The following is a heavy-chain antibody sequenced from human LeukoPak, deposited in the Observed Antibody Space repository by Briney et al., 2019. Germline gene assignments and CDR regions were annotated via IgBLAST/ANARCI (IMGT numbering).Heavy chain of an antibody. CDR3: ATVGVSRAWVFDY. CDR2: VKSKTDGGTT. Sequence: PGGSLRLSCAASGFTFSNAWMSWVRQAPGKGLEWVGRVKSKTDGGTTDYAAPVKGRFTISRDDSKNTLYLQMNSLKLDDTAVYFCATVGVSRAWVFDYWGQGTLVHVSS. CDR1: GFTFSNAW. V-gene: IGHV3-15*01. J-gene: IGHJ4*02. D-gene: IGHD2-15*01.